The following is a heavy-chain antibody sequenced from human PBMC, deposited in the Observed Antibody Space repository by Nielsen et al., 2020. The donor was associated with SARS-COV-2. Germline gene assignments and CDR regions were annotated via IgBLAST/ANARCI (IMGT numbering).Heavy chain of an antibody. V-gene: IGHV3-7*01. Sequence: VRQAPGKGLEWVANIKQDGSEKYYVDSVKGRFTISRDNAKNSLYLQMNSLRAEDTAVYYCASKRYWGQGTLVTVSS. CDR2: IKQDGSEK. J-gene: IGHJ4*02. CDR3: ASKRY.